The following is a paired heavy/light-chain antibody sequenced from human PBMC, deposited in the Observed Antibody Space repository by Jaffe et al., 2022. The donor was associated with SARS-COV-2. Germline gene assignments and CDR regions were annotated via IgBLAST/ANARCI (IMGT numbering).Heavy chain of an antibody. Sequence: EVQLLESGGGLVQPGGSLRLSCAASGFTFSSYAMTWVRQPPGKGLEWVSGISGSTSSTYYADSVKGRFTISRDSFKNTLYLQMNSLRAEDTALYYCAKVGGGRIAAAGSSYWGQGTLVTVSS. CDR2: ISGSTSST. CDR3: AKVGGGRIAAAGSSY. V-gene: IGHV3-23*01. J-gene: IGHJ4*02. D-gene: IGHD6-13*01. CDR1: GFTFSSYA.
Light chain of an antibody. CDR3: LLSYNGNRV. J-gene: IGLJ2*01. Sequence: QAVVTQEPSLTVSPGGTVTLTCGSSTGTVTSSHFPYWFQQKPGQAPRTLIYDTNNKHSWTPARFSGSLLGGNAALTLSGAQPEDEAEYYCLLSYNGNRVFGGGTKLTVL. CDR2: DTN. V-gene: IGLV7-46*01. CDR1: TGTVTSSHF.